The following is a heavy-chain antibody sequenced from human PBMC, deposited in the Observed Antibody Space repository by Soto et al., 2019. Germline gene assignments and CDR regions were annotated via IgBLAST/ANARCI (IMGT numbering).Heavy chain of an antibody. CDR2: ISHDGINK. V-gene: IGHV3-30-3*01. D-gene: IGHD2-2*01. CDR3: GRCTSTSCHLGSDY. CDR1: GFTFSSYA. Sequence: GSLRLSCAASGFTFSSYAMNWVRQAPGKGLEWVALISHDGINKYYADSVRGRFTISRDSSTNTLYLQMNSLRAADTAVYYCGRCTSTSCHLGSDYWGQGTLVTVSS. J-gene: IGHJ4*02.